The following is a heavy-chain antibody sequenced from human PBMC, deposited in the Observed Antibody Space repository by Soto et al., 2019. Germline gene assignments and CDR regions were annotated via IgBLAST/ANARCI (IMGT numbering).Heavy chain of an antibody. J-gene: IGHJ6*03. D-gene: IGHD2-21*01. CDR3: ARVYSVMGYYYYYMDV. Sequence: SETLSLTCAVYGGSFSGYYWSWIRQPPGKGLEWIGEINHSGSTNYNPSLKSRVTISVDTSKNQFSLKLSAVTAADTDVYYCARVYSVMGYYYYYMDVWGKGTTVTVPS. CDR1: GGSFSGYY. V-gene: IGHV4-34*01. CDR2: INHSGST.